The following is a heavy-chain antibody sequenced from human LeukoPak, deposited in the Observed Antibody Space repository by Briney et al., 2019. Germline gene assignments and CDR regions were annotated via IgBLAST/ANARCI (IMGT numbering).Heavy chain of an antibody. J-gene: IGHJ6*03. CDR1: GFTFSSYW. V-gene: IGHV3-7*01. D-gene: IGHD1-26*01. CDR3: ARSQSTLEVGANREYYYYYMDV. CDR2: IKQDGSEK. Sequence: GDSLRHFCGVSGFTFSSYWICWVHHAPGKVLDWVANIKQDGSEKYYVDSVRGRFTISTDNAENTLYLQMNSLRAEDTAVYYCARSQSTLEVGANREYYYYYMDVWGKGTTVTVSS.